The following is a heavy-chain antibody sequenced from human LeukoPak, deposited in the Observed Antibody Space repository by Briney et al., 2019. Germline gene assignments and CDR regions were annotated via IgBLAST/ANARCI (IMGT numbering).Heavy chain of an antibody. CDR1: GFTFSSYG. Sequence: GRSLRLSCAASGFTFSSYGMHWVRQAPGKGLEWVAVISYDGSNKYHADSVKGRFTISRDNSKNTLYLQMNSLRAEDTAVYYCAKDSSGWPFDYWGQGTLVTVSS. D-gene: IGHD6-19*01. V-gene: IGHV3-30*18. J-gene: IGHJ4*02. CDR3: AKDSSGWPFDY. CDR2: ISYDGSNK.